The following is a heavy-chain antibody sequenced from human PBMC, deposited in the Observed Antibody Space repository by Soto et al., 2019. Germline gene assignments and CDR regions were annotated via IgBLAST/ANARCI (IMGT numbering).Heavy chain of an antibody. Sequence: ASVKVSCKASGYTFTSYDIDWVRQATGQGLEWMGWMSPNSGNTGYAQKFQGRVTLTRDTSISTAYMELSSLRSEDTAVYYCARQWELSGYYYGMDVWGQGTTVTVSS. V-gene: IGHV1-8*01. CDR1: GYTFTSYD. CDR3: ARQWELSGYYYGMDV. J-gene: IGHJ6*02. CDR2: MSPNSGNT. D-gene: IGHD1-26*01.